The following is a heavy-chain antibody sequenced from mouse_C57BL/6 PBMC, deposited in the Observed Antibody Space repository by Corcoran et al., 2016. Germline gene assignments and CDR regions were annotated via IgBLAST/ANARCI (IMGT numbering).Heavy chain of an antibody. CDR1: GYTFTTYG. J-gene: IGHJ1*03. D-gene: IGHD1-1*01. CDR3: ARRGSYWYFDV. CDR2: INTYSGVP. Sequence: QIQLVQSGPELKKPGETVKISCKASGYTFTTYGMSWVKQAPGKGLKWMGWINTYSGVPTYADDFKGRFAFSLETSASTAYLQIDNLKNEDTATYFCARRGSYWYFDVWGTGTTVTVSS. V-gene: IGHV9-3*01.